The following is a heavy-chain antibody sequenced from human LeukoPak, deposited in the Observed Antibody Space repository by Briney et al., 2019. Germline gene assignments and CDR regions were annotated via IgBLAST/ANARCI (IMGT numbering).Heavy chain of an antibody. V-gene: IGHV4-31*03. CDR3: ARGGRYYYGNWFDP. CDR2: VYYSGST. Sequence: SETLSLTCTVSGGSISSGGYYWSWIRQHPGKGLEWIGYVYYSGSTYYNPSLKSRVTISVDTSKNQFSLKLSSVTAADTAVYYCARGGRYYYGNWFDPWGQGTLVTVSS. CDR1: GGSISSGGYY. J-gene: IGHJ5*02. D-gene: IGHD3-10*01.